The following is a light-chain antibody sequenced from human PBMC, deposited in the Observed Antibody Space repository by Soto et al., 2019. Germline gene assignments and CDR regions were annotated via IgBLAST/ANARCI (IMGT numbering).Light chain of an antibody. Sequence: TQMTPSPSSLSASVGDRVTITCRASQSISSYLNWYQQTPGKAPKLLIYAASSLQSGVPSRFSGSGSGTDFTLTISSLQPEDFATYYCQQSYSTPFTFGQGTRLEIK. CDR3: QQSYSTPFT. CDR1: QSISSY. CDR2: AAS. J-gene: IGKJ5*01. V-gene: IGKV1-39*01.